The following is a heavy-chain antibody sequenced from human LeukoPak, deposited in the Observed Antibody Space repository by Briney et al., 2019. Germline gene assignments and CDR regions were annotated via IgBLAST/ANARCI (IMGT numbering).Heavy chain of an antibody. CDR1: GFTFSSYG. V-gene: IGHV3-30*03. D-gene: IGHD1-20*01. J-gene: IGHJ4*02. CDR2: ISYDGSKK. CDR3: ATITGTTWHNDY. Sequence: PGGSLRLSCAASGFTFSSYGVSWVRQGPGKGLEWVAVISYDGSKKYYADSVKGRFTISRDNSKNSLYLQMNSLRTEDTAMYYCATITGTTWHNDYWGQGTLVTVSS.